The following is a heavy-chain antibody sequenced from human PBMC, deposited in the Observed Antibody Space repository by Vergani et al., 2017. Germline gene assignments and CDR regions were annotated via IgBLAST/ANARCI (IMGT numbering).Heavy chain of an antibody. CDR1: GGSFSGYY. CDR3: ARGHPVDP. V-gene: IGHV4-34*01. Sequence: QVQLQQWGAGLLKPSETLSLTCAVYGGSFSGYYWSWIRQPPGKGLEWIGEINHSGSTNYHPSLKSRVTISVDTSKNQFSLKLSSVTAADTAVYYCARGHPVDPWGQGTLVTVSS. J-gene: IGHJ5*02. CDR2: INHSGST.